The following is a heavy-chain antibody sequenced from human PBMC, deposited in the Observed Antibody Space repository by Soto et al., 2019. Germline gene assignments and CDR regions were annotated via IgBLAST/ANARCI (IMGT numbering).Heavy chain of an antibody. D-gene: IGHD6-19*01. V-gene: IGHV1-3*01. CDR2: INAGNGNT. CDR1: GYTFTSYA. J-gene: IGHJ4*02. CDR3: ARGGSGWPWVFDC. Sequence: ASVKVSCKASGYTFTSYAMHWVRQAPGQRLEWMGWINAGNGNTKYSQKFQGRVTITRDTSASTAYMELSSLRSEDTAVYYCARGGSGWPWVFDCWGQGTLVTVS.